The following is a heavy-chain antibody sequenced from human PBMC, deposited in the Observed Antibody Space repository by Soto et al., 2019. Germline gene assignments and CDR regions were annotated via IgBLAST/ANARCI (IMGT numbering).Heavy chain of an antibody. CDR1: GFTFSSYA. J-gene: IGHJ2*01. CDR2: ISGSGGST. Sequence: EVQLLESGGGLVQPGGSLRLSCAASGFTFSSYAMSWVRQAPGKGLEWVSAISGSGGSTYYADSVKGRFTISRDNSKNTLYQQMNSLRAEDTAVYYCAKDETYYDFWSDRNWYFDLWGRGTLVTVSS. D-gene: IGHD3-3*01. V-gene: IGHV3-23*01. CDR3: AKDETYYDFWSDRNWYFDL.